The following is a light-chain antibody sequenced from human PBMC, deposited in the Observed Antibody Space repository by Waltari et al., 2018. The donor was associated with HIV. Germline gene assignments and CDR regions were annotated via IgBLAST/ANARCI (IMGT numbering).Light chain of an antibody. Sequence: QAVLTQPPSASGTPGQRVTISCSGSSSNIGRNYVYWYQQLPGTAPKLLIYRNDQRPSGVPDLFSGAKSGTSASLAMSGLRSEDEADYYCSAWDDTLRGLWVFGGGTKLTVL. CDR2: RND. V-gene: IGLV1-47*01. CDR3: SAWDDTLRGLWV. CDR1: SSNIGRNY. J-gene: IGLJ3*02.